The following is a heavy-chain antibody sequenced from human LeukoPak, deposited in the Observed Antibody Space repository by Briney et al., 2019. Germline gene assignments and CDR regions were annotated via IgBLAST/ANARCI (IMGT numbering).Heavy chain of an antibody. V-gene: IGHV1-2*02. Sequence: ASVTVSCKPSGYTFTGYYMHWVRQAPGQGLAWMGWINPNSGGTNYTQKFQGRVTMTRDTSISTAYMELSRLRSADTAVYYCARDHRARGYTDYWGQGTLVTVSS. CDR2: INPNSGGT. J-gene: IGHJ4*02. CDR3: ARDHRARGYTDY. D-gene: IGHD5-18*01. CDR1: GYTFTGYY.